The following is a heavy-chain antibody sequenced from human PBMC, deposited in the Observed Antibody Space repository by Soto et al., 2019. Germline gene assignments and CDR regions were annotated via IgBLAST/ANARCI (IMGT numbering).Heavy chain of an antibody. CDR3: ARDSHPYCSSTSCLPMDV. CDR1: GGTFSSYA. CDR2: IIPIFGTA. V-gene: IGHV1-69*13. Sequence: SLKVSCKASGGTFSSYAISWVRQAPGQGLEWMGGIIPIFGTANYAQKFQGRVTIAADESTSTAYMELSSLRSEDTAVYYCARDSHPYCSSTSCLPMDVWGQGXTVTVYS. D-gene: IGHD2-2*01. J-gene: IGHJ6*02.